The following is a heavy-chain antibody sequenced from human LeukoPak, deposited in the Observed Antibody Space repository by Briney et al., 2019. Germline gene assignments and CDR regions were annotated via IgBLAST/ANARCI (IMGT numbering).Heavy chain of an antibody. J-gene: IGHJ4*02. CDR1: GYTFTGYY. V-gene: IGHV1-2*06. CDR2: INPNSGGT. Sequence: ASVKVSCKASGYTFTGYYMHWVRQAPGQGLEWMGRINPNSGGTNYAQKFQGRVTMTRDTSISTAYMELSRLRSDDTAVYYCAAYRSSTSCHFDYWGQGTLVTVSS. D-gene: IGHD2-2*01. CDR3: AAYRSSTSCHFDY.